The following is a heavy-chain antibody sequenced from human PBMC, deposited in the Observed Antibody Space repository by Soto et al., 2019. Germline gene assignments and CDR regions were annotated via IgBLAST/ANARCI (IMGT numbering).Heavy chain of an antibody. D-gene: IGHD6-6*01. CDR2: IWYDGSNK. CDR1: GFTFSSYG. J-gene: IGHJ6*02. Sequence: QVQLVESGGGVVQPGRSLRLSCAASGFTFSSYGMHWVRQAPGKGLEWVAVIWYDGSNKYYADSVKGRFTISRDNSKNTLYLQMNSLRAEDTAVYYCARDGRVYSSSAYYGVDVWGQGTTVTVSS. CDR3: ARDGRVYSSSAYYGVDV. V-gene: IGHV3-33*01.